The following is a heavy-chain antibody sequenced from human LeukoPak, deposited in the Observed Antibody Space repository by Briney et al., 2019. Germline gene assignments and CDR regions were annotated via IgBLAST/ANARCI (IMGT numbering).Heavy chain of an antibody. Sequence: GGSLRLSCAASGFTFSSYWMHWVRQAPGKGLVWVSRINSDGRSTSYADSVRGRFTISRDNAKNTLYLQMNSLRAEDTAVYYCAGDSRALNYDFWSGRAYYFDYWGQGTLVTVSS. CDR2: INSDGRST. J-gene: IGHJ4*02. V-gene: IGHV3-74*01. D-gene: IGHD3-3*01. CDR1: GFTFSSYW. CDR3: AGDSRALNYDFWSGRAYYFDY.